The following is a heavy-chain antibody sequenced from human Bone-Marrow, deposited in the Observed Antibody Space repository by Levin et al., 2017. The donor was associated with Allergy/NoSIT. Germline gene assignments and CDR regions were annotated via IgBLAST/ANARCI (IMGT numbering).Heavy chain of an antibody. CDR1: GYTFTSYD. CDR3: TKTRTHGRYNWFDP. J-gene: IGHJ5*02. D-gene: IGHD2-8*01. V-gene: IGHV1-8*01. CDR2: MNPDSGNT. Sequence: ASVKVSCKASGYTFTSYDINWVRQATGQGLEWMGWMNPDSGNTGYAQKFQGRVTMTRNTSISTAYMELNSLRSEDTAVYYCTKTRTHGRYNWFDPWGQGTLVTVSS.